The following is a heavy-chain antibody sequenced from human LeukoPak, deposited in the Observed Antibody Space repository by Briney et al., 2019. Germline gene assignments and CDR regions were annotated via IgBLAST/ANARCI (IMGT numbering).Heavy chain of an antibody. CDR3: ARWRDSGYDPLFDY. CDR2: ISPYNGNT. J-gene: IGHJ4*02. V-gene: IGHV1-18*04. D-gene: IGHD5-12*01. Sequence: ASVKVSCKASGYNFISSGVTWVRQAPGQGLEWMGWISPYNGNTNFAQKLQGRVTMTTDTPTSTAYMELRSLRSDDTAVYYCARWRDSGYDPLFDYWGQGTLVTVSS. CDR1: GYNFISSG.